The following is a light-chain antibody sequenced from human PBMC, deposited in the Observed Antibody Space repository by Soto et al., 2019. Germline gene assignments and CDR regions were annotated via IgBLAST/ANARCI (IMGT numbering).Light chain of an antibody. CDR2: AAS. J-gene: IGKJ4*01. CDR3: QKYNSAPLT. Sequence: DIQMTQSPSSLSASVGDRVTITCRASQDISNSLAWYQQNPGKVPKVLIYAASILQSGVPARFSGSGSGTDFTLTISSLQPEDVATYYCQKYNSAPLTFGGGTKVEI. V-gene: IGKV1-27*01. CDR1: QDISNS.